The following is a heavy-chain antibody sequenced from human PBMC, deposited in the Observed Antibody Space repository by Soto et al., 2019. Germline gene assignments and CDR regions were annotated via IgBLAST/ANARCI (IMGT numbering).Heavy chain of an antibody. CDR1: GGSFSGYY. CDR2: INHSGST. J-gene: IGHJ6*02. D-gene: IGHD6-13*01. Sequence: SETLSLTCAVYGGSFSGYYWSWIRQPPGKGLEWIGEINHSGSTNYNPSLKSRVTISVDTSKNQFSLKLSSVTAADTAVYYCAIAYSSSWPYYYGMDVWGQGTTVTVSS. V-gene: IGHV4-34*01. CDR3: AIAYSSSWPYYYGMDV.